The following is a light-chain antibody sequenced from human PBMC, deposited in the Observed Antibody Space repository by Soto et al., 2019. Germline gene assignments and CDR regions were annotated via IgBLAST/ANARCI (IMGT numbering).Light chain of an antibody. CDR1: QSISSN. CDR3: QQYENWPQLT. V-gene: IGKV3-15*01. CDR2: GAS. J-gene: IGKJ4*01. Sequence: EIGMTQSPATLSVSPGERATLSCRASQSISSNLAWYQQKPGQAPRLLIYGASSRAPGIPDRFSGSGSGTEFTLTISSLQSEDSAVYYCQQYENWPQLTFGGGTKVAIK.